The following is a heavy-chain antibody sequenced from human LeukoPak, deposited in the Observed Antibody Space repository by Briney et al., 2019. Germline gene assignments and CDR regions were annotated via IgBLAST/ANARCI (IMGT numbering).Heavy chain of an antibody. CDR3: ARDSVVAARYNWFDP. CDR2: IYHSGST. Sequence: SGTLSLTCAVSGGSISSSNWWSWVRQPPGKGLEWIGEIYHSGSTNYNPSLKSRVTISVDKSKNQFSLKLSSVTAADTAVYYCARDSVVAARYNWFDPWGQGTLVTVSS. J-gene: IGHJ5*02. V-gene: IGHV4-4*02. CDR1: GGSISSSNW. D-gene: IGHD2-15*01.